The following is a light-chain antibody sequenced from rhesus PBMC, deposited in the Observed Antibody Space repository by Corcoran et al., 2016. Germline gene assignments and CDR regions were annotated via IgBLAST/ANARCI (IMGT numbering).Light chain of an antibody. Sequence: DIQMTQSPSSVSASVGDRVTITCRARQDISIYLAWYQQKPGKAPKLLVYSATTLQSGVPSRVTGNGSWAEFTLTISSLQPGDFATYYVRKYDTLPPTFGQGTKVGIK. V-gene: IGKV1-25*02. CDR2: SAT. J-gene: IGKJ1*01. CDR3: RKYDTLPPT. CDR1: QDISIY.